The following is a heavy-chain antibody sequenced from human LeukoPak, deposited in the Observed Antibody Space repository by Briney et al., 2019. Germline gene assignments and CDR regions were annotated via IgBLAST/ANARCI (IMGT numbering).Heavy chain of an antibody. Sequence: SETLSLTCTVSGGSISSYYWSWIRQPPGKGLEWIGYIYYGGSTNYNPSLKSRVTISVDTSKNQFSLKLSSVTAADTAVYYCARDSGVLGDFDYWGQGTLVTVSS. V-gene: IGHV4-59*01. D-gene: IGHD1-26*01. J-gene: IGHJ4*02. CDR2: IYYGGST. CDR3: ARDSGVLGDFDY. CDR1: GGSISSYY.